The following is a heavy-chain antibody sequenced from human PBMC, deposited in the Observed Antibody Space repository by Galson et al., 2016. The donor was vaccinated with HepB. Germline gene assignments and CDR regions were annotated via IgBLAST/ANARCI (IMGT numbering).Heavy chain of an antibody. CDR1: GFTFSSYS. D-gene: IGHD1-26*01. Sequence: SLRLSCAASGFTFSSYSMNWVRQAPGKGLEWVSSISSSSSYICYADSVKGRFTVSRDNAKNSLYLQMNSLRAEDTAVYYGAAWLLSGSYFLGAFDIWGQGTMVPVSS. V-gene: IGHV3-21*01. CDR2: ISSSSSYI. J-gene: IGHJ3*02. CDR3: AAWLLSGSYFLGAFDI.